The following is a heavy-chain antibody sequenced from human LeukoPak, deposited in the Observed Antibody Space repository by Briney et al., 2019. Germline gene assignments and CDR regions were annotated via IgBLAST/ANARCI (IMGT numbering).Heavy chain of an antibody. CDR3: ARDLGGGTYYVGSDN. D-gene: IGHD1-26*01. J-gene: IGHJ4*02. CDR2: ISYDGSNK. Sequence: GGSLRLSCAASGFTFSNYAMHWVRQAPGKGLEWVAVISYDGSNKYYADSVTGQFTISRDNSKNTLYLQMSSLRAEDTAVYCARDLGGGTYYVGSDNWGQGTLVTVSS. V-gene: IGHV3-30-3*01. CDR1: GFTFSNYA.